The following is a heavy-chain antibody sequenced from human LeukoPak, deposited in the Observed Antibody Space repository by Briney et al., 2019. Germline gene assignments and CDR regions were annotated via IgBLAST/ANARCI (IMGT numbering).Heavy chain of an antibody. J-gene: IGHJ4*02. CDR2: IRYDGSNK. D-gene: IGHD3-22*01. CDR3: ANYYYDSSGYPVFDY. CDR1: GFTFSSYG. Sequence: PGGSLRLSCAASGFTFSSYGMHWVRQAPGKGLEWVAFIRYDGSNKYYADSVKGRFTISRDNSKNTLYLQMNSLRAEDTAVYYCANYYYDSSGYPVFDYWGQGTLVTVSS. V-gene: IGHV3-30*02.